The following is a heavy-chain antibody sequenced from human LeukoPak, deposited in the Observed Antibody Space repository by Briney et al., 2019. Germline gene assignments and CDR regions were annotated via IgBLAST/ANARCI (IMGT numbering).Heavy chain of an antibody. CDR3: ARVGLWFGELSSDY. Sequence: ASVKVSCKASGYTFTSYGITWVRQAPGQGLEWMGWISAYNGNTNYAQKLQGRVTMTTDRSTSTAYMELRSLRSDDTTVYYCARVGLWFGELSSDYWGQGTLVTVSS. CDR2: ISAYNGNT. D-gene: IGHD3-10*01. V-gene: IGHV1-18*01. CDR1: GYTFTSYG. J-gene: IGHJ4*02.